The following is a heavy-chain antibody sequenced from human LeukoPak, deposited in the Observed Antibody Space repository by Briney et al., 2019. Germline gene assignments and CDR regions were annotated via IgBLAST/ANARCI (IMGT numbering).Heavy chain of an antibody. D-gene: IGHD2-2*01. V-gene: IGHV1-2*02. CDR3: ARDKPAAAIDDYYMDV. J-gene: IGHJ6*03. Sequence: GASVKVSCKVSGYTLTELSMHWVRQAPGKGLEWMGWINPNSGGTNYAQKFQGRVTMTRDTSISTAYMELSRLRSDDTAVYYCARDKPAAAIDDYYMDVWGKGTTVTVSS. CDR1: GYTLTELS. CDR2: INPNSGGT.